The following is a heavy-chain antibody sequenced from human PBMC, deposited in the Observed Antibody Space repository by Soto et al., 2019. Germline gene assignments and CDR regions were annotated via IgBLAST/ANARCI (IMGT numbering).Heavy chain of an antibody. CDR1: GGSTDSLY. CDR2: VSYSGST. D-gene: IGHD3-10*01. V-gene: IGHV4-59*12. Sequence: PSETLSLTCTVSGGSTDSLYWSWVRQPPGKGLEWIGYVSYSGSTTYNPSLKSRVIVSIDTSKNQFSLQLSSVTPEDAAVYYCARVRVEDTVIRGVIQREFYYYGVEVWGQGTTVTVSS. J-gene: IGHJ6*02. CDR3: ARVRVEDTVIRGVIQREFYYYGVEV.